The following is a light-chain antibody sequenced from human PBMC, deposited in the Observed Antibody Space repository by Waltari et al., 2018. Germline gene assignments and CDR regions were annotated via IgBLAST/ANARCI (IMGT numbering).Light chain of an antibody. J-gene: IGLJ2*01. CDR2: SNN. V-gene: IGLV1-44*01. CDR3: AAWDDTLNGL. CDR1: NSNIGGNT. Sequence: QSVLTQPPSASGTPGQTVTISCSGSNSNIGGNTVNWYQHLPGAAPKLIIYSNNQPPSGVPDRFSGSKSVTSASLAISGLQSEDEADYYCAAWDDTLNGLFGGGTKLTVL.